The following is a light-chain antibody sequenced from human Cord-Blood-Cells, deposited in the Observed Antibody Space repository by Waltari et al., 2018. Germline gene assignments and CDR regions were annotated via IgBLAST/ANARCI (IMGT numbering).Light chain of an antibody. CDR3: QQSYSTPRT. J-gene: IGKJ1*01. CDR2: AAS. CDR1: QSISSY. Sequence: DIQKTQSPSSLSASVGDRVTITCRASQSISSYLNWYQQKPGKAPKLLIYAASSLQSGVPSRFSGSGSGIDFTLTISSLQPEDFATYYCQQSYSTPRTFGQGTKVEIK. V-gene: IGKV1-39*01.